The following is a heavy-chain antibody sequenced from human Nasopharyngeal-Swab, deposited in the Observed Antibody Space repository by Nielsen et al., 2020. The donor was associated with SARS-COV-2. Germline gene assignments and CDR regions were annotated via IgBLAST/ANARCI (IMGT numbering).Heavy chain of an antibody. Sequence: WVRQAPGQGLEWMGWINTNTGNPTYAQGFTGRFVFSLDTSVGTAYLQISSLKAEDIAVYYCARVGRQYYFDYWGQGTLVTVSS. CDR2: INTNTGNP. V-gene: IGHV7-4-1*02. J-gene: IGHJ4*02. D-gene: IGHD1-26*01. CDR3: ARVGRQYYFDY.